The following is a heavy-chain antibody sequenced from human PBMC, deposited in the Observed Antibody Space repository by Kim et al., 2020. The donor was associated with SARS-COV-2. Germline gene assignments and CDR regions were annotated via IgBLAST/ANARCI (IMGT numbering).Heavy chain of an antibody. CDR1: GFTFSSYE. CDR2: ISSSGSTI. J-gene: IGHJ3*02. D-gene: IGHD4-17*01. Sequence: GGSLRLSCAASGFTFSSYEMNWVRQAPGKGLEWVSYISSSGSTIYYADSVKGRFTISRDNAKNSLYLQMNSLRAEDTAVYYCARDQEDGYGDYSFSWARRDAFDIWGQGTMVTVSS. V-gene: IGHV3-48*03. CDR3: ARDQEDGYGDYSFSWARRDAFDI.